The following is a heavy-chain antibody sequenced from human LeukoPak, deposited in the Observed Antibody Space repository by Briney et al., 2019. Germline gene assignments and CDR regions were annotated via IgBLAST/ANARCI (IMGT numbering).Heavy chain of an antibody. CDR1: GGSFSGYY. D-gene: IGHD3-3*01. CDR2: INHSGST. Sequence: PSETLSLTCAVYGGSFSGYYWSWIRQPPGKGLEWIGEINHSGSTNYNPSLKSRVTISVDTSKNQFSLELSSVTAADTAVYYCARGRRTIFGGIPRRRAFDIWGQGTMVTVSS. CDR3: ARGRRTIFGGIPRRRAFDI. J-gene: IGHJ3*02. V-gene: IGHV4-34*01.